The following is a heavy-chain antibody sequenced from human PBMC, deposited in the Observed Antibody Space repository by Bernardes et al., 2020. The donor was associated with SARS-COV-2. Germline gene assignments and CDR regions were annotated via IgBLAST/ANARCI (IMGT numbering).Heavy chain of an antibody. CDR3: ARQLVPPYNWFDP. CDR1: GGSITSNY. D-gene: IGHD6-13*01. Sequence: PETLSLTCTVSGGSITSNYWSWLRQPPGKGLEWIGYIYYSGSTHYNPSLKSRVTISVDTSKNQFSLKLTSVTTADTAVYYCARQLVPPYNWFDPWGQGTLVTVSS. V-gene: IGHV4-59*08. CDR2: IYYSGST. J-gene: IGHJ5*02.